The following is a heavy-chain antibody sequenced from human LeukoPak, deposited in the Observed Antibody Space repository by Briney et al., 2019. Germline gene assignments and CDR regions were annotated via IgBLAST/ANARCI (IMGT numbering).Heavy chain of an antibody. CDR2: INHSGST. J-gene: IGHJ4*02. CDR3: ATLPGQDGPFDY. D-gene: IGHD2-15*01. Sequence: SETLSLTCAVYGGSFSGYYWSWIRQPPGKGLEWIGEINHSGSTNYNPSLKSRVTISVDKSKNQFSLKLSSVTAADTAVYYCATLPGQDGPFDYWGQGTLVTVSS. V-gene: IGHV4-34*01. CDR1: GGSFSGYY.